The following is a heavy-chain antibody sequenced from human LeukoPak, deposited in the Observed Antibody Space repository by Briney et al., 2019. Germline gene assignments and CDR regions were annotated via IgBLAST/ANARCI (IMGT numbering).Heavy chain of an antibody. CDR1: GFTFSSYS. CDR2: ISSSGSYI. V-gene: IGHV3-21*01. D-gene: IGHD2-21*02. Sequence: PGGSLRLSCAASGFTFSSYSMNWVRQAPGKGLEWVSSISSSGSYIYYADSVKGRFTISRNNAKYSLYLQMNSLRAEDTAVYYCARDADNCGGDCYPRFDYWGQGTLVTVSP. CDR3: ARDADNCGGDCYPRFDY. J-gene: IGHJ4*02.